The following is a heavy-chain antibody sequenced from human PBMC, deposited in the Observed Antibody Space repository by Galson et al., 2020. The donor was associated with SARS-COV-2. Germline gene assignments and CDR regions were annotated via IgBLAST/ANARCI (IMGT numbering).Heavy chain of an antibody. Sequence: SETLSLTCTVSGGSISSSSYYWGWIRQPPGQGLEWIGSIYYSGSTYYKPSLKSRVTITVDTSKNQFSLKLSSVTAADTAVYYCARDGSLGGGSFFDYWGQGTLVTVSS. CDR1: GGSISSSSYY. V-gene: IGHV4-39*07. CDR3: ARDGSLGGGSFFDY. CDR2: IYYSGST. D-gene: IGHD2-15*01. J-gene: IGHJ4*02.